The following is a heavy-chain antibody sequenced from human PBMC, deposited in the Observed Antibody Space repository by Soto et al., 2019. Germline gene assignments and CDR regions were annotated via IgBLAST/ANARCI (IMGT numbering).Heavy chain of an antibody. CDR1: GGSVSSGSYY. D-gene: IGHD3-10*01. CDR3: ASRPDYYGSGSYSDY. J-gene: IGHJ4*02. Sequence: SETLSLTCTVSGGSVSSGSYYWSWIRQPPGKGLEWIGSIYYSGSTYYNPSLKSRVTISVDTSKNQFSLKLSSVTAADTAVYYCASRPDYYGSGSYSDYWGQGTLVTVSS. CDR2: IYYSGST. V-gene: IGHV4-39*01.